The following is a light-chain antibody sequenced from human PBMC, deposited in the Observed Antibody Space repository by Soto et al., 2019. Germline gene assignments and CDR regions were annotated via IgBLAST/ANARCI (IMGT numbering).Light chain of an antibody. CDR2: DIS. CDR3: QQRNAWPRNT. J-gene: IGKJ2*01. V-gene: IGKV3-11*01. CDR1: QSVPSY. Sequence: EIVLTQFPATLSLSPGDRATLSCRASQSVPSYLAWYQQKPGQPPRLLVYDISNRATGIPPRFTGSGSGTDFTLTISTLEPEDSAVYYCQQRNAWPRNTFGQGTKLQI.